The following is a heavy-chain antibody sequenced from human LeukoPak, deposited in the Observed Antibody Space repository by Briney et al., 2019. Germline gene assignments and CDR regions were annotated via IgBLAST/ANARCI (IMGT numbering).Heavy chain of an antibody. D-gene: IGHD3-3*01. J-gene: IGHJ4*02. Sequence: GASVKVSCKASGFVFTSYGFTWVRQAPGQGLEWMGWISANDGKTHYSERHQGRVTMTTDTVTSTAYMELRSLRSDDTAVYYCARAVGSYSWSGYYRLVDYWGQGTLVTVSS. CDR3: ARAVGSYSWSGYYRLVDY. CDR1: GFVFTSYG. V-gene: IGHV1-18*01. CDR2: ISANDGKT.